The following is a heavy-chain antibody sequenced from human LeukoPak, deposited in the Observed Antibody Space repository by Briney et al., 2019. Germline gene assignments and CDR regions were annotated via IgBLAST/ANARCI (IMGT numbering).Heavy chain of an antibody. J-gene: IGHJ4*02. CDR2: IYYSGST. Sequence: SGTLSLTCAVSGGSISISNWWSWVRQPPGKGLEWIGYIYYSGSTNYNPSLKSRVTISVDTSKNQFSLKLSSVTAADTAVYYCARVRPAVAGTHYFDYWGQGTLVTVSS. D-gene: IGHD6-19*01. V-gene: IGHV4-4*02. CDR3: ARVRPAVAGTHYFDY. CDR1: GGSISISNW.